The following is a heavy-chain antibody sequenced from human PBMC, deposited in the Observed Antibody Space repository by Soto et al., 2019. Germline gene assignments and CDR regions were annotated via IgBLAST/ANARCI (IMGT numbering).Heavy chain of an antibody. CDR3: ATGGAARPYYYYYYMDV. J-gene: IGHJ6*03. Sequence: ASVKVSCKVSGYTLTELSMHWVRQAPGKGLEWMGGFDPEDGETIYAQKFQGRVTMTEDTSTDTAYMEVSSLRSEDTAVYYCATGGAARPYYYYYYMDVWGKGTTVTVS. CDR2: FDPEDGET. D-gene: IGHD6-6*01. V-gene: IGHV1-24*01. CDR1: GYTLTELS.